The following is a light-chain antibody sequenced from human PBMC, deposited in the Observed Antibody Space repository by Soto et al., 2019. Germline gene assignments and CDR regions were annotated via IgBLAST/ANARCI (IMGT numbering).Light chain of an antibody. CDR2: DAS. CDR3: HQYNKWPPIT. Sequence: EIVLTQSPGTLSLSPGERATLSCRASQSVSSNYLAWYQQKPGQSPRLLIFDASTRATGIPARFSGSGSGTEFTLTISNLQSEDFAVYYCHQYNKWPPITFGQGTRLEIK. CDR1: QSVSSN. V-gene: IGKV3-15*01. J-gene: IGKJ5*01.